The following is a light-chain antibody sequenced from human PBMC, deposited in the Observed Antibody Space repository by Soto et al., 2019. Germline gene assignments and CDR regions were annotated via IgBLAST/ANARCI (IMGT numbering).Light chain of an antibody. V-gene: IGKV3-15*01. CDR1: KRVSRN. J-gene: IGKJ1*01. CDR2: RAP. CDR3: QQYNNWPVWT. Sequence: EIVMTQYPATLSVSQGQRATISCRASKRVSRNLAWYHKKPGQAHRLLIYRAPTRATCIPARFSGSGSGTEFTLTISSLQSEDLAVYYCQQYNNWPVWTFGQGTKVEIK.